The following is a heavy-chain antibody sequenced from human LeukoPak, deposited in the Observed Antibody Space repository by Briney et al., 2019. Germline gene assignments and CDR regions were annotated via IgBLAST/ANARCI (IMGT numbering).Heavy chain of an antibody. V-gene: IGHV3-23*01. D-gene: IGHD2-8*01. CDR2: ISGRGDNT. J-gene: IGHJ6*02. CDR3: EKGGVQTYYYGMDV. Sequence: PGGSLRLSCAAAGFTFSLYVMSWVRVAAGKGLEWVSDISGRGDNTYHADSVKGRVTISRDNSNNTLYLQINNLRVEDTAIYYCEKGGVQTYYYGMDVWGQGTTVTVPS. CDR1: GFTFSLYV.